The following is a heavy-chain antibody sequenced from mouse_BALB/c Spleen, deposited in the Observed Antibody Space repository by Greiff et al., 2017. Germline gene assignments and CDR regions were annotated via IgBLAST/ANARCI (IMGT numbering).Heavy chain of an antibody. J-gene: IGHJ3*01. Sequence: QVQLKESGPGLVAPSQSLSITCTVSGFSLTSYDISWIRQPPGKGLEWLGVIWTGGGTNYNSAFMSRLSISKDNSKSQVFLKMNSLQTDDTAIYYCVRGVNWFAYWGKGTLVTVSA. V-gene: IGHV2-9-2*01. CDR3: VRGVNWFAY. CDR1: GFSLTSYD. D-gene: IGHD2-2*01. CDR2: IWTGGGT.